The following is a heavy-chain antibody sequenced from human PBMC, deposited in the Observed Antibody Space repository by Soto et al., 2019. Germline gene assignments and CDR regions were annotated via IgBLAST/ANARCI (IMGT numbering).Heavy chain of an antibody. J-gene: IGHJ4*02. CDR1: GYTFTSYG. CDR3: ARTAPMDAGDKYYYDF. D-gene: IGHD3-16*01. V-gene: IGHV1-69*13. CDR2: IIPFFGTA. Sequence: SVKVSCKASGYTFTSYGISWVRQAPGQGLEWMGGIIPFFGTAEYSQKFEDRITITADESTNTVYMDLRSLTSEDTAIYYCARTAPMDAGDKYYYDFWGQGALVTVSS.